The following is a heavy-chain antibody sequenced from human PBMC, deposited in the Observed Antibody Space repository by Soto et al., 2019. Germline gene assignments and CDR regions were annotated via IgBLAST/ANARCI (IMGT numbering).Heavy chain of an antibody. CDR3: AKDHDEDFGYDLDYFNS. Sequence: GGSLRLSCAASGFTFSNSLMHWVRQAPGKGLVWVSRIKSDGSYTNYADSVKGRFTISRDNAESTLYLQMNSLTADDTALYYCAKDHDEDFGYDLDYFNSWGQGTQVTVSS. V-gene: IGHV3-74*01. CDR1: GFTFSNSL. J-gene: IGHJ4*02. CDR2: IKSDGSYT. D-gene: IGHD5-12*01.